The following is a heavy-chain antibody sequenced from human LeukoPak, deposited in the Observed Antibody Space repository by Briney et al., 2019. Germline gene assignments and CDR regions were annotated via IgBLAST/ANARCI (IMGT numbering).Heavy chain of an antibody. V-gene: IGHV1-69*04. J-gene: IGHJ5*02. CDR3: ARDWGSRGENWFDP. CDR1: GGTFSSYT. CDR2: IIPILGIA. D-gene: IGHD3-16*01. Sequence: ASVKVSCKASGGTFSSYTISWVRQAPGQGLEWMGRIIPILGIANYAQKFQGRVTITADKSTSTAYMELSNLRSEDTAVYYCARDWGSRGENWFDPWGQGTLVTVSS.